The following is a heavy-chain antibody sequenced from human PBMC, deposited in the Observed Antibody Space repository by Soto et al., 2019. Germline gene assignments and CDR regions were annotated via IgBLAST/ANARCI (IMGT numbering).Heavy chain of an antibody. CDR2: IYYSGST. V-gene: IGHV4-61*01. J-gene: IGHJ4*02. CDR3: ARAGNPFLYYYASSGYYSTPDY. D-gene: IGHD3-22*01. Sequence: SETLSLTCTVSGGSVSSGSYYWSWIRQPPGKGLEWIGYIYYSGSTNYNPSLKSRVTISVDTSKNQFSLKLSSVTAADTAVYYCARAGNPFLYYYASSGYYSTPDYWGQGTLVTVSS. CDR1: GGSVSSGSYY.